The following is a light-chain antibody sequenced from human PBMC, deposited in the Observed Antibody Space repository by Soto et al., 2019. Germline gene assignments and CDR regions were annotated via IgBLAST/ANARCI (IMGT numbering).Light chain of an antibody. Sequence: AIQMTQSPSSLSASVGDRVTITCRASQGIRNDLGWYQQKPGKAPKLLIYAASSLQSGVPSRFSGSGSCTDFTLTISSPQPEDFATYYCLQDYNYPRTFGQGTKVEIK. CDR1: QGIRND. CDR2: AAS. CDR3: LQDYNYPRT. J-gene: IGKJ1*01. V-gene: IGKV1-6*01.